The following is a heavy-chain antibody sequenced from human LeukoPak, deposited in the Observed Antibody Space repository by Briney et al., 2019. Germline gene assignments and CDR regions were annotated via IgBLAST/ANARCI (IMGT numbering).Heavy chain of an antibody. CDR2: IYPGDSDT. Sequence: GESLRISCKGSGYSFTSYWIGWVRQMPGKGLEWMGIIYPGDSDTRYSPSFQGQVTISADKSISTAYLQWSSLKASDTAMYYCARRGSYAHNYDAFDIWGQGTMVTLSS. J-gene: IGHJ3*02. V-gene: IGHV5-51*01. CDR1: GYSFTSYW. D-gene: IGHD1-26*01. CDR3: ARRGSYAHNYDAFDI.